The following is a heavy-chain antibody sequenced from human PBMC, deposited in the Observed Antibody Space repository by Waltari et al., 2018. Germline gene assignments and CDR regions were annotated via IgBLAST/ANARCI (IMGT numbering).Heavy chain of an antibody. CDR1: EFTFSSYS. Sequence: QVQLVESGGGVVQPGRSLRLSCAASEFTFSSYSMHWVRQAPGKGVELVAVISYNARNIYYVDSVKGRFTISRDNSKKMLYLQMNSLRAEDTAVYYCARDYCDRTNCHGMDAWGQGTTVTVSS. J-gene: IGHJ6*02. D-gene: IGHD3-22*01. CDR2: ISYNARNI. CDR3: ARDYCDRTNCHGMDA. V-gene: IGHV3-30*16.